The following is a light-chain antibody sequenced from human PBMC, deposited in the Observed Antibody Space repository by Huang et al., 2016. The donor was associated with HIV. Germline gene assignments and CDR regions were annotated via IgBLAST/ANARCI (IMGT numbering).Light chain of an antibody. CDR3: QQSYSLPYT. CDR2: AAS. Sequence: DIQMTQSPSSLSASVGDRVTITCRASQSMSSFLSWFQHKPGKAPKLLIYAASSLQSGVPSRFSGSGSGTDFTLTISMLQPEDFATYFCQQSYSLPYTFGQGTKLEIK. J-gene: IGKJ2*01. V-gene: IGKV1-39*01. CDR1: QSMSSF.